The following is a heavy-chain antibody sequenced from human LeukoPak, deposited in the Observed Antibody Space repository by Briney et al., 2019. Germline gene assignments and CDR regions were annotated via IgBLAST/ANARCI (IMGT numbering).Heavy chain of an antibody. Sequence: ASVKVSCKASGFTFTCYYMHWVRQAPGQGLEWMGIINPSGSYTSYAQKFQGRVTMTRDTSTSTVYMELSSLRSEDTAVYYCARDNSGGSTWWFDPWGQGTLVTVSS. V-gene: IGHV1-46*01. D-gene: IGHD2-15*01. CDR2: INPSGSYT. CDR1: GFTFTCYY. CDR3: ARDNSGGSTWWFDP. J-gene: IGHJ5*02.